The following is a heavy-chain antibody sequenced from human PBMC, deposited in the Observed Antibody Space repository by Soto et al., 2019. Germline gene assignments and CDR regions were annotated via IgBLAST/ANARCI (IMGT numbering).Heavy chain of an antibody. CDR2: ISYDGNYI. J-gene: IGHJ6*02. CDR1: GFAFSSYA. CDR3: AKGILSATIGPYAMDV. V-gene: IGHV3-30*18. Sequence: GGSLRLSCEAPGFAFSSYAMHWVRQAPGKGLEWVGVISYDGNYIYYADSVKGRFTISRDNSKNTLYVQVNSLRPEDTAVYYCAKGILSATIGPYAMDVWGQGTTVTVSS. D-gene: IGHD3-16*01.